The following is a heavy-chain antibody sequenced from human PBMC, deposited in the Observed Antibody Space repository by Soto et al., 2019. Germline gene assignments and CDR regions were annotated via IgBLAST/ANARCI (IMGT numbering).Heavy chain of an antibody. J-gene: IGHJ4*02. CDR2: ISYDGSNK. CDR3: AKDRGWSSADLDY. V-gene: IGHV3-30*18. CDR1: GFTFSSFG. D-gene: IGHD6-19*01. Sequence: QVQLVESGGGVVQPGRSLRLSCAASGFTFSSFGMHWVRQAPGKGLEWVALISYDGSNKYYADSVKGRFTISRDKSKNTLYLQMNSLRAEDTALYYCAKDRGWSSADLDYWGQGTLVTVSS.